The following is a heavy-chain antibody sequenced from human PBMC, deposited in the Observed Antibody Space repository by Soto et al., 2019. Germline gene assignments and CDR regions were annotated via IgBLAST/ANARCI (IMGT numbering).Heavy chain of an antibody. CDR1: GGSILDYY. Sequence: SETLSLTCTVSGGSILDYYWSWIRQSPGKGLEWIGSIYSSGNTYYNPSLESRVTISVDTSKNQASLKLRSVTAADTAVYYCARSGSGLFYFDYWGQGTLVTVSS. CDR2: IYSSGNT. CDR3: ARSGSGLFYFDY. V-gene: IGHV4-39*01. D-gene: IGHD6-19*01. J-gene: IGHJ4*02.